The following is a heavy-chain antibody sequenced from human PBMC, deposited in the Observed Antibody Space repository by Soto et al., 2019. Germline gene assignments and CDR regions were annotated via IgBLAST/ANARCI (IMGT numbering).Heavy chain of an antibody. CDR3: TRSGWVY. Sequence: EVQLLESGGGLVQPGGSLRLSCAAAGFTFSTYAMSWIRQAPGKGLEWVSTVGDSDDSTYYADSVKGRFTISRDNSKNTGYLQMNSLRDEDTAVYFCTRSGWVYWGQGTLVTVSS. D-gene: IGHD6-19*01. V-gene: IGHV3-23*01. CDR2: VGDSDDST. J-gene: IGHJ4*02. CDR1: GFTFSTYA.